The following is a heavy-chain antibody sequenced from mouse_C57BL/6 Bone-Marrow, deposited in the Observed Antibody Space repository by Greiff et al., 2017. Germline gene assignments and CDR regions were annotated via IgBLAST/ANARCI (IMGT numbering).Heavy chain of an antibody. J-gene: IGHJ3*01. Sequence: QVQLQQPGAELVMPGASVKLSCKASGYTFTSYWMHWVTQRPGQGLEWIGEIDPSDSYTNYNQKFKGKSTVTVDKSSSTAYMPLSSLTSEDAAVYYCAREQLRLQAWFAYGGQGTLVTVSA. CDR2: IDPSDSYT. D-gene: IGHD3-2*02. CDR1: GYTFTSYW. V-gene: IGHV1-69*01. CDR3: AREQLRLQAWFAY.